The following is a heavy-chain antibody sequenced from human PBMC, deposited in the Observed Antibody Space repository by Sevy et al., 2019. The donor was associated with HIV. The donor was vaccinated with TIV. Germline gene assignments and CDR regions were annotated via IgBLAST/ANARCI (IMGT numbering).Heavy chain of an antibody. CDR2: ISPHNGDT. CDR3: ARAYCSGGRCYSLAY. J-gene: IGHJ4*02. CDR1: GYTFNTYR. Sequence: ASVKVSCKVSGYTFNTYRLTWVRQAPGQGLEWMGWISPHNGDTNYAQKLQGRVTMITDTSTSTAYMELRSPRSDDTAVYYCARAYCSGGRCYSLAYWGQGTLVTVSS. V-gene: IGHV1-18*01. D-gene: IGHD2-15*01.